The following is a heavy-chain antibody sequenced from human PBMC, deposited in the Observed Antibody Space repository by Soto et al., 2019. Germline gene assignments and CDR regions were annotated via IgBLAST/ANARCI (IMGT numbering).Heavy chain of an antibody. D-gene: IGHD3-10*01. CDR3: ASEMVRGVGSDY. J-gene: IGHJ4*02. CDR2: ISTYNGNT. CDR1: GYTFTSYG. Sequence: QVQLVQSGAEVKKPGASVKVSCKASGYTFTSYGISWVRQAPGQGLEWMGWISTYNGNTKYAQKREGSXXIXTXXSTSTAYMELRSLRSDDTAVFYCASEMVRGVGSDYWGQGTLVTVSS. V-gene: IGHV1-18*01.